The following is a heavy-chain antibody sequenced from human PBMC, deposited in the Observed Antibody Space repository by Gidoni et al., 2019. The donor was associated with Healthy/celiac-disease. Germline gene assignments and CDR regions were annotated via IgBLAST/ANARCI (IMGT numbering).Heavy chain of an antibody. Sequence: QVTLKESGPVLVKPPETLTLTCTVSGFSLSHARLGVSWSRQPPGKALAWLAHIFSNDEKSYSTSLKSRLTISKDTSKSQVVLTMTNMDPVDTATYYCARTGSYYDILTGYYGIMAFDIWGQGTMVTVSS. J-gene: IGHJ3*02. V-gene: IGHV2-26*01. D-gene: IGHD3-9*01. CDR3: ARTGSYYDILTGYYGIMAFDI. CDR1: GFSLSHARLG. CDR2: IFSNDEK.